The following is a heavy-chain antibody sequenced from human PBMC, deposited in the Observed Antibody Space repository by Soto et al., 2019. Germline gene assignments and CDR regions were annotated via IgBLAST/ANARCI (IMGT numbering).Heavy chain of an antibody. CDR2: VWYDGSSK. CDR3: ARDIDNHYDGMDD. D-gene: IGHD3-10*01. V-gene: IGHV3-33*01. J-gene: IGHJ6*02. CDR1: GFTFSNFG. Sequence: GSLRLSCEASGFTFSNFGMNWVRQAPGKGLEWVARVWYDGSSKYYVDSVKGRFTISRDNSKETVYLQMNSLRAEDTGVYYWARDIDNHYDGMDDWGQGTTVTVSS.